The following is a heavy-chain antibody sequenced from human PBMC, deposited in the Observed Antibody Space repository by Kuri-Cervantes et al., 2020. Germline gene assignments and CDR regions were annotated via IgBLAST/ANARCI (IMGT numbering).Heavy chain of an antibody. D-gene: IGHD1-26*01. CDR3: ARGPRRSYSGSYYAFYYMDV. CDR1: GGSFSGYY. CDR2: INHSGST. V-gene: IGHV4-34*01. Sequence: GSLRLSCAVYGGSFSGYYWSWIRQPPGKGLEWIGEINHSGSTNYNPSLKSRVTISADTSKNQFSLKLSSVTAADTAVYYCARGPRRSYSGSYYAFYYMDVWGKGTTVTVSS. J-gene: IGHJ6*03.